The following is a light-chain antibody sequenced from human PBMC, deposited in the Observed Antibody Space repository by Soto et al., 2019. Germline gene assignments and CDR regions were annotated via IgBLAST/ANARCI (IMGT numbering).Light chain of an antibody. CDR2: DVS. Sequence: QSALTQPRSVSGSPGQSVTISCTGTSSDVGGYNYVSWYQQHTGKAPKLMIYDVSKRPSGVPDRFSDSKSGNTASLTISGLQAEDEADYYCCSYAGSYVFGTGTKVTVL. J-gene: IGLJ1*01. CDR3: CSYAGSYV. V-gene: IGLV2-11*01. CDR1: SSDVGGYNY.